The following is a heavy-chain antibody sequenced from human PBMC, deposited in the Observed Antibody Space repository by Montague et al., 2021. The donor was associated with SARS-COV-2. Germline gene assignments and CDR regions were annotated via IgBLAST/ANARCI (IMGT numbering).Heavy chain of an antibody. Sequence: SLRLSCAASGFSFSSSVMHWVRQVPGKGLEWVAVISYDGNIKNYIDSVKGRFTISRDNSKNTLYLQMNGLRPDDTAVYYCARGPHYCSGGDCFWGQGALVTVSS. J-gene: IGHJ4*02. V-gene: IGHV3-30*04. D-gene: IGHD2-15*01. CDR3: ARGPHYCSGGDCF. CDR2: ISYDGNIK. CDR1: GFSFSSSV.